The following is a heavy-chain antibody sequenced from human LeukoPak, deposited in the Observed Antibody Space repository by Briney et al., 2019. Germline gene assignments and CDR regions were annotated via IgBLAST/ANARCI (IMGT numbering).Heavy chain of an antibody. CDR3: ARDPRRDMGPTNWFGP. Sequence: ASVKVSCKASGYTFSNYGINWVRQAPGQGLEWMGWISVYNGNTNYTQKFQGRVTMTTDTSTTTVYMELRSLRFDDTAVYYCARDPRRDMGPTNWFGPWGQGTLVTVSS. D-gene: IGHD2-21*02. J-gene: IGHJ5*02. CDR1: GYTFSNYG. CDR2: ISVYNGNT. V-gene: IGHV1-18*01.